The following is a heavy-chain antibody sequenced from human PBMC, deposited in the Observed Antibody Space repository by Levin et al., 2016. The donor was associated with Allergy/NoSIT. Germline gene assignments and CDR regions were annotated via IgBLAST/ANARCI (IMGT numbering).Heavy chain of an antibody. CDR2: IKSKSDGGTT. D-gene: IGHD2-15*01. V-gene: IGHV3-15*01. CDR1: GLTFSSYA. J-gene: IGHJ4*02. CDR3: TSDGYCSGGSCYSGAF. Sequence: GGSLRLSCAASGLTFSSYAMTWVRQAPGKGLEWVGRIKSKSDGGTTDYAAPVKGRFTISRDDSKNMLYLQMNSLKTEDTAVYYCTSDGYCSGGSCYSGAFWGQGTLVTASS.